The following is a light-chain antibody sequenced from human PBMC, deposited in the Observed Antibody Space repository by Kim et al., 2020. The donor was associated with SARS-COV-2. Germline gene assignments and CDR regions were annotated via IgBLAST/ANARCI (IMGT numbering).Light chain of an antibody. Sequence: DTQMTQSPSSLSASVGDRVTITCQASQDISNYLNWYQQKPGKAPKLLIYDASNLETGVPSRFSGSGSGTDFTFTISSLQPEDIATYYCQQYDNLPRTFGQGTKPEI. CDR2: DAS. CDR1: QDISNY. CDR3: QQYDNLPRT. V-gene: IGKV1-33*01. J-gene: IGKJ2*02.